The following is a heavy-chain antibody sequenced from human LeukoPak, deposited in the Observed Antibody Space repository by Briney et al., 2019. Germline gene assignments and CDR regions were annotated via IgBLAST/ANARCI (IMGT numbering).Heavy chain of an antibody. J-gene: IGHJ3*02. CDR1: GYTFPNYD. D-gene: IGHD5-18*01. CDR2: MNFNSGNT. Sequence: ASVKVSCKASGYTFPNYDINWVRQATGQGLEWMGWMNFNSGNTGYAQKFQGRVTMTRNTAISTVYMEQSNLKSEDTAIYYCAKVGLGNTAIHIWGQGTMVTVSS. V-gene: IGHV1-8*01. CDR3: AKVGLGNTAIHI.